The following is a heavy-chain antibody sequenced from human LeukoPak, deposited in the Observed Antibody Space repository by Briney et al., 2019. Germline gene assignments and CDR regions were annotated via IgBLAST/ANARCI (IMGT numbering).Heavy chain of an antibody. CDR2: IYYSGST. CDR1: GGSISSYY. J-gene: IGHJ4*02. V-gene: IGHV4-59*01. CDR3: ARGAYYGDYYFDY. Sequence: SETLSLTCTVSGGSISSYYWSWIRQPLGKGLEWIGYIYYSGSTNYNPSLKSRVTISVDTSKNQFSLKLSSVTAADTAVYYCARGAYYGDYYFDYWGQGTLVTVSS. D-gene: IGHD4-17*01.